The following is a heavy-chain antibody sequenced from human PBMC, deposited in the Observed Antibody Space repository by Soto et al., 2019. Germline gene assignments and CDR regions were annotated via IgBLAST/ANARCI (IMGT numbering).Heavy chain of an antibody. V-gene: IGHV1-46*03. J-gene: IGHJ5*02. CDR2: INPSGGST. Sequence: QVQLVQSGAEVKKPGASVKVSCKASGYTFTSYYMHWVRQAPGQGLEWMGIINPSGGSTSYAPKFQGRVTMTRDTATSTVYMELSSLRSEDTAVYYCARVYPSDTRYGYVGNNWFDPWGQGTLVTVSS. D-gene: IGHD5-18*01. CDR3: ARVYPSDTRYGYVGNNWFDP. CDR1: GYTFTSYY.